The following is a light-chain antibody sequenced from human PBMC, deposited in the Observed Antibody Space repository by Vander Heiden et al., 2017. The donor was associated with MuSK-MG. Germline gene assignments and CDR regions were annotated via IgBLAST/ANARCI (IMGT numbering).Light chain of an antibody. V-gene: IGKV1-5*03. J-gene: IGKJ1*01. CDR1: QSINSW. Sequence: DIQLTQSPATLSASVGDRVSITCRASQSINSWLAWYQQKPGKAPKLLIYKASILESGISSRFSGSESGTEFTLTISSLQPDDFGSYYCQQYYSGWTFGQGTKVEVK. CDR2: KAS. CDR3: QQYYSGWT.